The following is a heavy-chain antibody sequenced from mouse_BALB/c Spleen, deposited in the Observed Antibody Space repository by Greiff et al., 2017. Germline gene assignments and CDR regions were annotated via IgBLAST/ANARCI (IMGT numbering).Heavy chain of an antibody. CDR1: GFSLTGYG. J-gene: IGHJ1*01. D-gene: IGHD2-4*01. Sequence: VQLQQSGPGLVAPSQSLSITCTVSGFSLTGYGVNWVRQPPGKGLEWLGMIWGDGSTDYNSALKSRLSISKDNSKSQVFLKMNSLQTDDTARYYCARALYDYAWYFDVWGAGTTVTVSS. CDR3: ARALYDYAWYFDV. CDR2: IWGDGST. V-gene: IGHV2-6-7*01.